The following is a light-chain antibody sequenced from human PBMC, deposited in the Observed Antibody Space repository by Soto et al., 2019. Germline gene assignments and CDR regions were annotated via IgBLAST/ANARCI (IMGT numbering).Light chain of an antibody. CDR2: GAS. Sequence: EIVLTQSPGTLSLSPGERATLSCRASQTVTSSNLAWYQHKPGQAPRVLIYGASSRATGIPDRFSGSGSGTDFTLTISRLEPEDFAVYYCHQYGSSPRTFGQGTKVDIK. CDR3: HQYGSSPRT. J-gene: IGKJ1*01. V-gene: IGKV3-20*01. CDR1: QTVTSSN.